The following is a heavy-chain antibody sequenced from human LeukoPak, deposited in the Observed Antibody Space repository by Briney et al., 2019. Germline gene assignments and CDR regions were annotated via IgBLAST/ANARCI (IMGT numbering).Heavy chain of an antibody. Sequence: PGGSLRLSCVASGFTFSSYGMHWVRQAPGKGLEWVAVISYDGSNKYYADSVKGRFTISRDNSKNTLYLQMNSLRAEDTAVYYCAKDASYYCSSTSCLFDYWGQGTLVTVSS. CDR3: AKDASYYCSSTSCLFDY. CDR1: GFTFSSYG. J-gene: IGHJ4*02. CDR2: ISYDGSNK. V-gene: IGHV3-30*18. D-gene: IGHD2-2*01.